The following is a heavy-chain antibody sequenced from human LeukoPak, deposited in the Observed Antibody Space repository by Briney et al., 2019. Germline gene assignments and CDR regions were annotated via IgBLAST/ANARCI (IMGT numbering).Heavy chain of an antibody. J-gene: IGHJ4*02. Sequence: SETLSLTCAVYGGSFSGYYWSWIRQPPVKGLEWIGEINHSGSTNYNPSLKSRVTISVDTSKNQFSLKLSSVTAADTAVYYCARGRRSNNMIVVVISPLFDYWGQGTLVTVSS. V-gene: IGHV4-34*01. CDR3: ARGRRSNNMIVVVISPLFDY. CDR1: GGSFSGYY. D-gene: IGHD3-22*01. CDR2: INHSGST.